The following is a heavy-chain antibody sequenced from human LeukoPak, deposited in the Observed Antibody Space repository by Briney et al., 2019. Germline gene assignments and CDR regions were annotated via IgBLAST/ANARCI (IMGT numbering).Heavy chain of an antibody. CDR1: GFTFSSYA. V-gene: IGHV3-23*01. J-gene: IGHJ4*02. D-gene: IGHD3-22*01. CDR2: ISGSGGST. CDR3: ANENYYDSSGYLDY. Sequence: GGSLRLSCAASGFTFSSYAMSWVRQAPGKGLEWVSAISGSGGSTYYADSVKGRFTISRDNSKNTLYLQMSSLRAEDTAVYYCANENYYDSSGYLDYWGQGNLVTVSS.